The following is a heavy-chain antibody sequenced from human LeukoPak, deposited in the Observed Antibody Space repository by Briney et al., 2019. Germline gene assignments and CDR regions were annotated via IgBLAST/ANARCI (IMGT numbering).Heavy chain of an antibody. J-gene: IGHJ4*02. D-gene: IGHD1-26*01. CDR1: GYTFNGYY. V-gene: IGHV1-2*02. CDR3: ARGRGGATTGLDH. CDR2: TNSNSGAR. Sequence: GASVKVSCKASGYTFNGYYMHWVRQAPGQGLESMGWTNSNSGARNYAQKFQGRVTMSRATSINTAYMELSRLTSDDTAVYYCARGRGGATTGLDHWGQGVLVTVSS.